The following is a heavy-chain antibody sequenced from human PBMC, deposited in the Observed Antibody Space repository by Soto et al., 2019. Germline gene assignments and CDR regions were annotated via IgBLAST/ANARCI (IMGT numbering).Heavy chain of an antibody. CDR3: ARDLPRVSYYYGMDV. V-gene: IGHV1-46*01. Sequence: QVQLVQSGAEVKKPGASVKVSCKASGYTFTSYYMHWVRQAPGQGLEWMGIINPSGGSTRYAQKFQGRVTMTRDTSTSTVYMELSSLRSEDTAVYYCARDLPRVSYYYGMDVWGQGTTVTVSS. CDR1: GYTFTSYY. CDR2: INPSGGST. J-gene: IGHJ6*02.